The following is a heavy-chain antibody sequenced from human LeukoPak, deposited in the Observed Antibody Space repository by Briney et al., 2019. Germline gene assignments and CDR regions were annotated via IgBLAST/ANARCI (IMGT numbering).Heavy chain of an antibody. V-gene: IGHV3-48*03. J-gene: IGHJ4*02. CDR2: ISSSGSTI. Sequence: GGSMRLSSAASGFTFSSYEMNWVRQAPGKVLEWVSYISSSGSTIYYADSVKGRFTSSRDNAKNSLYLQMNSLRAEDTAVYYCARDYSSGWYYFDYWGQGTLVTVSS. D-gene: IGHD6-19*01. CDR3: ARDYSSGWYYFDY. CDR1: GFTFSSYE.